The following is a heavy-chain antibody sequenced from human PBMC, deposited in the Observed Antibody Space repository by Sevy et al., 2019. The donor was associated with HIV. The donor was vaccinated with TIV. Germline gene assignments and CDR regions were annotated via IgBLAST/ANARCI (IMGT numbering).Heavy chain of an antibody. V-gene: IGHV3-30*18. CDR2: ISSDGSNT. J-gene: IGHJ4*02. D-gene: IGHD6-19*01. Sequence: GGSLRLSCAASGLTFSTYGMHWVRQAPGKGLEWVAVISSDGSNTYYADSVKGRFTISRDTSKNTLYLQMNSLRTEDTAVYDCAKEASSGWPFDFWGQGTLVTVSS. CDR1: GLTFSTYG. CDR3: AKEASSGWPFDF.